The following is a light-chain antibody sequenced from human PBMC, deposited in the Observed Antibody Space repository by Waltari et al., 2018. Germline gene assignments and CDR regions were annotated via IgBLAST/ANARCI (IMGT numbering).Light chain of an antibody. CDR3: QKYGSLPAT. CDR2: DAS. V-gene: IGKV3-20*01. CDR1: QSISRF. J-gene: IGKJ1*01. Sequence: IMLTQSPGTLSLSPGERAPLSCRASQSISRFLAWYQQKPGQAPRLRIYDASTRATGIPDRFSGSGSGTDFSLTISRLEPEDIAVYYCQKYGSLPATFGQGTKVEIK.